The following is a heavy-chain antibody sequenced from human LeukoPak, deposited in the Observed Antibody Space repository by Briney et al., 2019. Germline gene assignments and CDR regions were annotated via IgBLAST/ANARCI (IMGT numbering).Heavy chain of an antibody. CDR1: GFTFSGSA. J-gene: IGHJ5*02. V-gene: IGHV3-73*01. CDR2: IRSKANSYAT. Sequence: GGSLRLSCAASGFTFSGSAMHWVRQASGEGLEWVGRIRSKANSYATAYAASVKGRFTISRDDSKNTAYLQMNSLKTEDTAVYYCTNGPSGHTPGSWFDPWGQGTLVTVSS. D-gene: IGHD3-10*01. CDR3: TNGPSGHTPGSWFDP.